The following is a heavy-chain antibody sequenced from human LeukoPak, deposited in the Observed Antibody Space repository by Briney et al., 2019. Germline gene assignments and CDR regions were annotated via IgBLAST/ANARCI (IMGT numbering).Heavy chain of an antibody. CDR3: TREFSANDYIWGSYPNWFDP. V-gene: IGHV3-49*04. CDR2: IRSKAYGGTT. D-gene: IGHD3-16*02. Sequence: GGSLRLSCAASGFTFSSYAMSWVRQAPGKGLEWVGFIRSKAYGGTTEYAASVKGRFTISRDDSKSIAYLQMNSLKTEDTAVYYCTREFSANDYIWGSYPNWFDPWGQGTLVTVSS. J-gene: IGHJ5*02. CDR1: GFTFSSYA.